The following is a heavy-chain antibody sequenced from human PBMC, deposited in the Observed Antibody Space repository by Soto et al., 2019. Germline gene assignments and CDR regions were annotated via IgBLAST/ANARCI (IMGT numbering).Heavy chain of an antibody. V-gene: IGHV3-23*01. CDR2: ISGSGVTT. D-gene: IGHD3-9*01. Sequence: EMQLLESGGDLVQPGGSLRLSCAGSGFTLSHYAMTWVRQAPGKGLEYISAISGSGVTTYYADSMKGRFTISRDNSKNTLYLQMNSLRAEDTAVYYCAKDRDDIGMVDAFEIWGQGTMVTVSS. J-gene: IGHJ3*02. CDR3: AKDRDDIGMVDAFEI. CDR1: GFTLSHYA.